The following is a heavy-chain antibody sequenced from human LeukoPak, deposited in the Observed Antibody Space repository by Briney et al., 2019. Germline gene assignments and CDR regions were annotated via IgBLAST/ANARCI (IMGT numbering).Heavy chain of an antibody. CDR2: IYHSGST. V-gene: IGHV4-38-2*01. J-gene: IGHJ4*02. CDR3: ATNYGSGSYYILVY. Sequence: KTSETLSLTCAVSGYSISSGYFWGWIRQPPGKGLEWIRSIYHSGSTYYNPSLKSRVTISLNTSKNQFSLKLSSVTAAGTAVYYCATNYGSGSYYILVYWGQGTLVTVSS. CDR1: GYSISSGYF. D-gene: IGHD3-10*01.